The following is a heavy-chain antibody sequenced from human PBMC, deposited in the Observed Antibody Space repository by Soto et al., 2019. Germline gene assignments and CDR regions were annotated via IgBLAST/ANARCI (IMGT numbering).Heavy chain of an antibody. CDR1: GYTFTSYG. CDR2: ISAYNGNT. J-gene: IGHJ6*02. CDR3: ARDSRHYIDEIVVVPAAHRADYGMDV. V-gene: IGHV1-18*01. Sequence: QVQLVQSGAEVKKPGASVKVSCKASGYTFTSYGISWVRQAPGQGLEWMGWISAYNGNTNYAQKLQGRVTMTTDTSTSTAYMELRSLISDETAVYYCARDSRHYIDEIVVVPAAHRADYGMDVWGQGTTVTVSS. D-gene: IGHD2-2*01.